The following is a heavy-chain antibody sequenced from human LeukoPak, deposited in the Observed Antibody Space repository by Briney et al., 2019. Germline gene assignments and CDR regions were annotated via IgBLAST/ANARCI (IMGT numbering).Heavy chain of an antibody. CDR2: ISADNGKT. CDR3: ARQYCITADCSLIQTYFDY. CDR1: GYTFTGYY. D-gene: IGHD2-21*02. J-gene: IGHJ4*02. Sequence: ASVKVSCKASGYTFTGYYMHWVRQAPGQGLEWMGWISADNGKTHYAQNLQDRITLTTDTSTSTAFLELRSLRSDDTAVYFCARQYCITADCSLIQTYFDYWGQGTLVTVSS. V-gene: IGHV1-18*04.